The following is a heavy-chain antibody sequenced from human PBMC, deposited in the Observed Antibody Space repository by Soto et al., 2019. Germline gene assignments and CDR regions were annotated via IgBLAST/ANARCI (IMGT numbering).Heavy chain of an antibody. J-gene: IGHJ5*02. D-gene: IGHD3-22*01. Sequence: AETLSLTCTVSGGSISSYYWSWIRQPPGKGLEWIGYIYYSGSTNYNPSLKSRVTISVDTSKNQFSLKLSSVTAADTAVYYCAGSYYYDSSGYWIGWFDPWGQGTLVTVSS. CDR3: AGSYYYDSSGYWIGWFDP. V-gene: IGHV4-59*08. CDR1: GGSISSYY. CDR2: IYYSGST.